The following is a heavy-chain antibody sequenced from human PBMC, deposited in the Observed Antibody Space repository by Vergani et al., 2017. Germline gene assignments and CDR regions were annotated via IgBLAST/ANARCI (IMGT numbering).Heavy chain of an antibody. CDR2: IYYSGST. D-gene: IGHD6-19*01. J-gene: IGHJ4*02. V-gene: IGHV4-31*03. CDR3: AREVAVAGLDY. CDR1: GGSISSGGYY. Sequence: QVQLQESGPGLVKPSQTLSLTCTVSGGSISSGGYYWSWIRQHPGKGLEWIGYIYYSGSTYYNPSLKNRVNISVDTSKNQFSLKVSSVTVADTAVYYCAREVAVAGLDYWGQGTLVTVSS.